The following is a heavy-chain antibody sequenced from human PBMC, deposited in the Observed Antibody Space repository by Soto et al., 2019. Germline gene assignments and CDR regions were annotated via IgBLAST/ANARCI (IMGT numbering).Heavy chain of an antibody. D-gene: IGHD6-13*01. Sequence: QVQLVQSGAEVKKPGASVKVSCKASGGTFSSYAISWVRQAPGQGLEWMGGIIPIFGTANYAQKYQGRVTITADESTGTAYMELSSLRSDDTAVYYCARGGQQLALFAYWGQGTLVTVSS. CDR2: IIPIFGTA. CDR1: GGTFSSYA. V-gene: IGHV1-69*12. CDR3: ARGGQQLALFAY. J-gene: IGHJ4*02.